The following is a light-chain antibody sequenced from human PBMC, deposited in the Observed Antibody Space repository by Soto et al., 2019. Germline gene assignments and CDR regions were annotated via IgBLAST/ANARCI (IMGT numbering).Light chain of an antibody. V-gene: IGKV3D-15*01. J-gene: IGKJ5*01. CDR2: GAS. Sequence: EIVMTQSPASLYVSPGERATLSCRASQSVSSDLAWYQQKPGQAPRLLIYGASIRASGIPARFSGSGSGTEFTLTSNSLQSEDFAVYYCQQYNNWPITFGQGTRLEIK. CDR3: QQYNNWPIT. CDR1: QSVSSD.